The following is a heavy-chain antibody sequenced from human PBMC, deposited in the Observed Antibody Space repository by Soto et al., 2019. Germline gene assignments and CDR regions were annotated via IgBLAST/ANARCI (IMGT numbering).Heavy chain of an antibody. CDR2: ISAYNGNT. J-gene: IGHJ4*02. Sequence: ASVKVSCKASGYTFTSYGISWVRQAPGQGLEWMGWISAYNGNTNYAQKLQGRVTITRDTSASTAYMELSSLRSEDTAVYYCARVIGGWYYFDYWGQGTLVTVSS. V-gene: IGHV1-18*01. CDR1: GYTFTSYG. CDR3: ARVIGGWYYFDY. D-gene: IGHD6-19*01.